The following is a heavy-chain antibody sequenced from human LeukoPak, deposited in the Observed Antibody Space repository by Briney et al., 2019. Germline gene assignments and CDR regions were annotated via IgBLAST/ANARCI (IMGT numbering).Heavy chain of an antibody. V-gene: IGHV3-30-3*01. CDR1: GGSISSSS. Sequence: LSLTCTVSGGSISSSSYYWGWIRQPPGRGLEWVAFISDNGSRKYYADSVKGRFTISRDNSENTLYLQMNSLRTEDTAVYFCARDLIRTYSFDSWGQGTLVTVSS. D-gene: IGHD3-10*01. J-gene: IGHJ4*02. CDR2: ISDNGSRK. CDR3: ARDLIRTYSFDS.